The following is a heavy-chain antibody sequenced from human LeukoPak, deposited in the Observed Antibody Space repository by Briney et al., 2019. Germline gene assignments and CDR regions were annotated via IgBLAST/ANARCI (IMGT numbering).Heavy chain of an antibody. J-gene: IGHJ4*02. V-gene: IGHV4-59*01. D-gene: IGHD2-15*01. CDR3: ARDALGCCSGGSCFPY. Sequence: SETLSLTCTVSGGSISSYYWSWIRQAPGKGLEWIGYIYYSGSTDYNPSLKSRVTISVDTSNNHFSLKLTSVTAADTAMYYCARDALGCCSGGSCFPYWGQGTLVTVSS. CDR1: GGSISSYY. CDR2: IYYSGST.